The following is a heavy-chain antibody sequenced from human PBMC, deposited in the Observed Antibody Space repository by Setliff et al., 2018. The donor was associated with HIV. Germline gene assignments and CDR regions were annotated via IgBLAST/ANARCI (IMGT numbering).Heavy chain of an antibody. D-gene: IGHD5-18*01. CDR2: IYHDGRI. V-gene: IGHV4-4*02. CDR3: ARLPRQLLKGAAAYFDY. Sequence: PSETLSLTCAVSGGSISSGHWWNWVRQPPGEGLEWIGEIYHDGRINYNPSLRSRVTISVDKSKNQFSLKLSSVTAADTAVYFCARLPRQLLKGAAAYFDYWGQGTLVTVSS. J-gene: IGHJ4*02. CDR1: GGSISSGHW.